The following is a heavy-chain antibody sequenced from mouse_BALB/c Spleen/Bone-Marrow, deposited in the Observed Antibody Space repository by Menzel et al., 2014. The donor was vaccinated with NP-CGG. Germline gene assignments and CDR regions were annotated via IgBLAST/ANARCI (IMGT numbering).Heavy chain of an antibody. D-gene: IGHD1-1*01. CDR1: GYTFTSYW. CDR3: TRSGYYGSSYGYFDV. CDR2: IYPGSGST. J-gene: IGHJ1*01. V-gene: IGHV1S22*01. Sequence: GSELVRPGASVKLSCKASGYTFTSYWMHWVKQRPGQGLEWIGNIYPGSGSTNYDEKFKSKATLTVDTSSSTAYMQLSSLTSEDSAVYYCTRSGYYGSSYGYFDVWGAGTTVTVSS.